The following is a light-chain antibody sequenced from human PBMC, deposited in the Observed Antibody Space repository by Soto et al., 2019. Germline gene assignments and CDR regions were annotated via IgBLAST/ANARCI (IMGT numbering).Light chain of an antibody. Sequence: DIQMTQSPSSLSASVGDRVTITCQASQDISNYLNWYQHKPGKAPKLLIYDASNLETGVPSRFSGSGSVTDFTFTISSLQPEDIATYYCQQYDILPPYTFGQGTKLEIK. CDR2: DAS. V-gene: IGKV1-33*01. CDR3: QQYDILPPYT. J-gene: IGKJ2*01. CDR1: QDISNY.